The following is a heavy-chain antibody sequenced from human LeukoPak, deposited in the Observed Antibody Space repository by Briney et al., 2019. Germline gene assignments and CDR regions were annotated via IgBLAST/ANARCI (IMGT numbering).Heavy chain of an antibody. CDR2: IKEDGSEK. Sequence: GGSLRLPCAASGXTFSNFWMSWVRQAPGKGLEWVANIKEDGSEKYYVDSVKGRFTISRDNAKNSLYLQMNSLRAEDTAVYYCARARLLDYWGQGTLVTVSS. J-gene: IGHJ4*02. CDR3: ARARLLDY. CDR1: GXTFSNFW. V-gene: IGHV3-7*05.